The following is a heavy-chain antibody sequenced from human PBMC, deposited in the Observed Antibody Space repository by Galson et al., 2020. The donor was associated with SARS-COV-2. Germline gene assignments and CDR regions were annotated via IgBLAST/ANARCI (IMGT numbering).Heavy chain of an antibody. Sequence: GESLKISCKGSGDSFNTYWIAWVRQMPGKGLEWMGIIYPGDSDTRYSPSFQGQVTISADKSINTAYLQWRSLKASDTAMYYCARQTYYYDSGRYYTWFDPWGQGTLVTVSS. V-gene: IGHV5-51*01. CDR2: IYPGDSDT. CDR3: ARQTYYYDSGRYYTWFDP. D-gene: IGHD3-10*01. J-gene: IGHJ5*02. CDR1: GDSFNTYW.